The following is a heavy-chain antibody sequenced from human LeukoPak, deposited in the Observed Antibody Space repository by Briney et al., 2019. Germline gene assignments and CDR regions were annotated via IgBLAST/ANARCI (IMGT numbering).Heavy chain of an antibody. CDR1: GFTVSSNY. CDR3: ARDQGYWYFDL. CDR2: IYSGGST. V-gene: IGHV3-53*01. Sequence: GGSLRLSCAASGFTVSSNYMSWVRQAPGKGLEWVSVIYSGGSTYYADSVKGRFTISRDNSKNTLYLQMNSRRAEDTAVYYCARDQGYWYFDLWGRGTLVTVSS. J-gene: IGHJ2*01.